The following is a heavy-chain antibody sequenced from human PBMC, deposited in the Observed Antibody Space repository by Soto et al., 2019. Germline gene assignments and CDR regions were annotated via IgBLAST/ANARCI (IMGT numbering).Heavy chain of an antibody. CDR3: ARGGGYSYGTNDDFDI. CDR2: ISYDGSNK. V-gene: IGHV3-30-3*01. D-gene: IGHD5-18*01. CDR1: GFTFISYS. Sequence: GVSLRLSFASSGFTFISYSMHGFRHSPGKGLEWVAVISYDGSNKYYADSVKGRFTISRDNSKNTLYLQMNSLRDEYTAVYYCARGGGYSYGTNDDFDISGKGQMVTVSS. J-gene: IGHJ3*02.